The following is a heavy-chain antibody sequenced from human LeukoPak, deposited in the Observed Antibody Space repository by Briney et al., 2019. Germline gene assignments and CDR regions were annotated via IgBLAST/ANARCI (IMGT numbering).Heavy chain of an antibody. D-gene: IGHD3-10*01. Sequence: ASVKVSCKASGYTFTSYDINWVRRATGQGLEWMGWMNPNSGNTGYAQKFQGRVTITRNTSISTAYMELSSLGSEDTAVYYCARGNVLLWFGELSHFDYWSQGTLVTVSS. J-gene: IGHJ4*02. CDR1: GYTFTSYD. V-gene: IGHV1-8*03. CDR3: ARGNVLLWFGELSHFDY. CDR2: MNPNSGNT.